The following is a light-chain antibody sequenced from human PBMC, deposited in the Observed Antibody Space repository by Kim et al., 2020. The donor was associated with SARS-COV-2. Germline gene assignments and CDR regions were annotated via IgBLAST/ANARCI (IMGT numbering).Light chain of an antibody. Sequence: RVTSSCGVSSANIRGGTAVYWYQHLPGAAPKLLIYGVHKRPSGVPDRFAGSRSTTSASLAITGLQAEDEADYYCLACDTSLRGSVFGGGTQLTVL. J-gene: IGLJ7*01. CDR2: GVH. CDR1: SANIRGGTA. V-gene: IGLV1-40*01. CDR3: LACDTSLRGSV.